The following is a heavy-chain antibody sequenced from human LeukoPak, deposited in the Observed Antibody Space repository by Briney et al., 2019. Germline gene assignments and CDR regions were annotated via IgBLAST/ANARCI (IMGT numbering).Heavy chain of an antibody. CDR3: ARGPHSALDTDDAFDI. CDR2: ISYDGSNK. V-gene: IGHV3-30*04. CDR1: GFTFSSYA. D-gene: IGHD5-18*01. J-gene: IGHJ3*02. Sequence: GRSLRLSCAASGFTFSSYAMHWVRQAPGKGLEWVAVISYDGSNKYYADSVKGRFTISRDNSKNTLYLQMNSLRAEDTAVYYCARGPHSALDTDDAFDIWGQGTMVTVSS.